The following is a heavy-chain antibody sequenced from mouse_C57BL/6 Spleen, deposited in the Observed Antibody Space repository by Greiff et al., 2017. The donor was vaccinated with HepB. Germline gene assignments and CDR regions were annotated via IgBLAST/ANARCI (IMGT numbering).Heavy chain of an antibody. CDR2: INPYNGGT. V-gene: IGHV1-19*01. D-gene: IGHD2-4*01. CDR1: GYTFTDYY. Sequence: EVQLQQSGPVLVKPGASVKMSCKASGYTFTDYYMNWVKQSHGKSLEWIGVINPYNGGTSYNQKFKGKATLTVDKSSSTAYMELNSLTSEDSAVYYCARDDYDGENYFDYWGQGTTLTVSS. J-gene: IGHJ2*01. CDR3: ARDDYDGENYFDY.